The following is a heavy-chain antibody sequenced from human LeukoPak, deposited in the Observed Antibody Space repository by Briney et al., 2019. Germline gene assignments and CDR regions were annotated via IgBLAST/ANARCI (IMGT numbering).Heavy chain of an antibody. D-gene: IGHD6-19*01. J-gene: IGHJ4*02. CDR2: TNEDGSNK. Sequence: SGGSLRLSCAASGFTFSNYYMRWIRQAPGKGLEWVANTNEDGSNKWHLGSVKGRFTVSRDNARNSLYLQMNSLRAEDTAVYYCTRVIVAVPGYFDYFDFWGQGALVTVSS. CDR3: TRVIVAVPGYFDYFDF. V-gene: IGHV3-7*01. CDR1: GFTFSNYY.